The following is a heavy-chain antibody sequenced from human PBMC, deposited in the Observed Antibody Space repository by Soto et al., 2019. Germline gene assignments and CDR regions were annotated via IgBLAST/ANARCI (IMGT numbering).Heavy chain of an antibody. CDR2: IYYSGST. CDR1: GGSISSRSYY. CDR3: ARQKNGCYGY. V-gene: IGHV4-39*01. J-gene: IGHJ4*02. Sequence: TSETLSLTCTVSGGSISSRSYYWGWIRQPPGKGLEWIGSIYYSGSTYYNPSLKSGVTISVDTSKNQFSLKLSSVTAADTAVYYCARQKNGCYGYWGQGTLVTVSS. D-gene: IGHD2-15*01.